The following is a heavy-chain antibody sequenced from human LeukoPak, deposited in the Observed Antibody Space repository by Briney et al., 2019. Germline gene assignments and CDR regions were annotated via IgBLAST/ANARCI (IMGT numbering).Heavy chain of an antibody. J-gene: IGHJ5*02. D-gene: IGHD4-17*01. CDR1: GGSFSGYY. Sequence: SETLSLTCAVYGGSFSGYYWSWIRQPPGKGLEGSGEITHSGTTNYNPSLKSRVMISVDTPKNQFSLKLSSVTAADTAVYYCARGGTTVTPGLLWFDPWGQGTLVTVSS. V-gene: IGHV4-34*01. CDR3: ARGGTTVTPGLLWFDP. CDR2: ITHSGTT.